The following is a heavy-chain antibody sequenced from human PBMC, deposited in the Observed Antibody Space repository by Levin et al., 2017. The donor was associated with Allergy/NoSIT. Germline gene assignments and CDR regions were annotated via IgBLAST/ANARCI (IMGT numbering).Heavy chain of an antibody. D-gene: IGHD2-2*01. CDR1: GGSISSGGYY. CDR3: ARTFRCSSTSCYYYFDY. J-gene: IGHJ4*02. CDR2: IYYSGST. Sequence: SQTLSLTCTVSGGSISSGGYYWSWIRQHPGKGLEWIGYIYYSGSTYYNPSLKSRVTISVDTSKNQFSLKLSSVTAADTAVYYCARTFRCSSTSCYYYFDYWGQGTLVTVSS. V-gene: IGHV4-31*03.